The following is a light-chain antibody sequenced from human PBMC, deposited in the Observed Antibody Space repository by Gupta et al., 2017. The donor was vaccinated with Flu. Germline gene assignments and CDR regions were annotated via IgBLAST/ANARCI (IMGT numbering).Light chain of an antibody. V-gene: IGKV3-15*01. Sequence: EIVMTQSPATLSVSPGERATLSCRASQSVSSNLAWYQQKPGQAPRLLIYGASTRATGIPARFSRSGYGTEFTLTMSMRQSGDFAVYYCQQHNAWPGNSFGSETKVEMK. CDR3: QQHNAWPGNS. CDR1: QSVSSN. J-gene: IGKJ2*03. CDR2: GAS.